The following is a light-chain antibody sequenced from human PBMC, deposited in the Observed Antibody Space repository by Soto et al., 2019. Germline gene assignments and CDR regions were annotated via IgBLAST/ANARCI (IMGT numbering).Light chain of an antibody. CDR1: SSDVGSYNL. CDR2: EVS. CDR3: CSYAGSSTPLI. J-gene: IGLJ1*01. V-gene: IGLV2-23*02. Sequence: QSVLNQPASVSGSPGQSITISCTGTSSDVGSYNLVSWYQQHPGKAPKLMIYEVSKRPSGVSNRFSGSKSGNTASLTISGLQAEDFADYYCCSYAGSSTPLIFVTRTKDT.